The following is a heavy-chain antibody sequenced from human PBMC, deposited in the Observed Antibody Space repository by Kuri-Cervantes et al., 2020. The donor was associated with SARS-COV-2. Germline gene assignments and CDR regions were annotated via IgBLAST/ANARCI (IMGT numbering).Heavy chain of an antibody. CDR2: INHSGST. V-gene: IGHV4-34*01. D-gene: IGHD3-16*01. CDR3: ARGRVYARRIYYYYYGMDV. CDR1: GGSFSGYY. Sequence: GSLRLSCAVYGGSFSGYYWSWIRQPPGKGLEWIGEINHSGSTNYNPSLKSRVTISVDKSKNQFSLKLSSVTAADTAVYYCARGRVYARRIYYYYYGMDVWGQGTTVTVSS. J-gene: IGHJ6*02.